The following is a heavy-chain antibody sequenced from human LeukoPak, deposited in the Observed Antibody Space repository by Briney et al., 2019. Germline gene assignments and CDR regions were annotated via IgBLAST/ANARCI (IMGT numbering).Heavy chain of an antibody. CDR2: IRSKAYGGTT. CDR1: GFTFGDYV. CDR3: TRVRVSSGYYVVGIFDF. J-gene: IGHJ4*02. V-gene: IGHV3-49*04. D-gene: IGHD3-22*01. Sequence: GGSLRLSCTASGFTFGDYVMSWGRQAPGKGLEWVGFIRSKAYGGTTKNAASVKGRFTISRDDSRSIAYLQMNSLKTEDTAVYYCTRVRVSSGYYVVGIFDFWGQGTLVTVSS.